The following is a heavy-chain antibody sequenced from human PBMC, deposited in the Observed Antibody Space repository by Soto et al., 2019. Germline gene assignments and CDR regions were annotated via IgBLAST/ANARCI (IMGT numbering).Heavy chain of an antibody. J-gene: IGHJ3*02. V-gene: IGHV3-30-3*01. Sequence: PGGSLRLSCAASGFTFSSYAMHWVRQAPGKGLEWVAVISYDGSNKYYADSVKGRFTISRDNSKNTLCLQMNSLRAEDTAVYYCARDQGIAAAGIQDAFDIWGQGTMVTVSS. CDR3: ARDQGIAAAGIQDAFDI. D-gene: IGHD6-13*01. CDR2: ISYDGSNK. CDR1: GFTFSSYA.